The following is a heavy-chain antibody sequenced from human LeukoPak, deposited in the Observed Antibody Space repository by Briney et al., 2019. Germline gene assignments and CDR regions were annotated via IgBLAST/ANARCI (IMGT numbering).Heavy chain of an antibody. Sequence: PSETLSLTCAVYGGSFSGYYWSWIRQPPGKGLEWIGEINHSGSTNYNPSLKSRVTISVDTSKNQFSLKLSSVTAADTAVYHCARSHYDSSGNVDYWGQGTLVTVSS. J-gene: IGHJ4*02. CDR1: GGSFSGYY. CDR3: ARSHYDSSGNVDY. D-gene: IGHD3-22*01. CDR2: INHSGST. V-gene: IGHV4-34*01.